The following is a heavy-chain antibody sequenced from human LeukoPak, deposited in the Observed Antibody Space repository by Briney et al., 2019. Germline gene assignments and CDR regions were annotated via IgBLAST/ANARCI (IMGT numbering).Heavy chain of an antibody. CDR1: GFTLSSHA. J-gene: IGHJ4*02. Sequence: GGPLRLSCAASGFTLSSHAMHWVRQAPGKGLEWVAGISYGGNDQDYADSVRGRFTISRDNSKNTLYLEMISLRAEDTAVYYCAKEPYDTSGFYWGGFDSWGQGTLVTVSS. V-gene: IGHV3-30*18. D-gene: IGHD3-22*01. CDR2: ISYGGNDQ. CDR3: AKEPYDTSGFYWGGFDS.